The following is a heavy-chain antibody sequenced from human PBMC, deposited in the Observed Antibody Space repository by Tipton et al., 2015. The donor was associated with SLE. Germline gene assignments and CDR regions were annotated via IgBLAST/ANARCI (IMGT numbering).Heavy chain of an antibody. D-gene: IGHD6-13*01. CDR1: GGSISSYC. V-gene: IGHV4-4*07. J-gene: IGHJ5*02. Sequence: TLFLTCTVSGGSISSYCWGWIRQPAGKGLEGIGRIYTCGSTNYNPSLKSRVTMSVDTSKNQFFLKLSSATAADTAVYYCTRDPAAGGDWFDPWGQGTLVTVSS. CDR2: IYTCGST. CDR3: TRDPAAGGDWFDP.